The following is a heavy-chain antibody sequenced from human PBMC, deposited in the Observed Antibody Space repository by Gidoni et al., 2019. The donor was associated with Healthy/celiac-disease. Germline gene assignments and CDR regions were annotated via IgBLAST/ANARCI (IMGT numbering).Heavy chain of an antibody. CDR1: GYTFTRYA. Sequence: QVQLVQSGAEVKKHAASVKVSCKTSGYTFTRYAMHWVRQAPGQRLEWMGWFNAGNGNTKYSQKFQVRVTITRDTSASTAYMELNSLRSEDTAVYYCARGLYGDYVLWFDYRGQGTLVTVSS. CDR2: FNAGNGNT. J-gene: IGHJ4*02. V-gene: IGHV1-3*01. D-gene: IGHD4-17*01. CDR3: ARGLYGDYVLWFDY.